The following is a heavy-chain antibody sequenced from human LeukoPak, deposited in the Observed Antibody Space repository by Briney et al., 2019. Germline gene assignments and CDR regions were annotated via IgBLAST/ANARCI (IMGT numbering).Heavy chain of an antibody. D-gene: IGHD6-19*01. CDR1: GGSISSHY. J-gene: IGHJ4*02. CDR3: ARLHSGWYIFDY. CDR2: IHYSGST. Sequence: SETLSLTCTVSGGSISSHYWSWIRQPPGKGLEWIGYIHYSGSTNYNPSLKSRVTISVDTSKNQFSLKLSSVTAADTALYYCARLHSGWYIFDYWGQGTLVTVSS. V-gene: IGHV4-59*11.